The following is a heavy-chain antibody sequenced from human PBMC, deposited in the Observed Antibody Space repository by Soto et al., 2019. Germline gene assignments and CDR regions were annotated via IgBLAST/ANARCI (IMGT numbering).Heavy chain of an antibody. V-gene: IGHV3-74*03. D-gene: IGHD6-19*01. Sequence: EEQLVASGGGLVQPGGSLRLSCTASGFTVSNYWTHWVRQAPGKGPEWVTRINIDGSSITYPDSMKGRFTMSRDNAKNTLFLQINSLRADDTTVYYCIRGRSGWNTVDVWGQGTTVIGS. CDR1: GFTVSNYW. CDR2: INIDGSSI. CDR3: IRGRSGWNTVDV. J-gene: IGHJ6*02.